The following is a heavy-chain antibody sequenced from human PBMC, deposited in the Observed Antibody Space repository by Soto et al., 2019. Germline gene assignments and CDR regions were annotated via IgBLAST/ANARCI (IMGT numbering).Heavy chain of an antibody. CDR2: ISYDGSNK. CDR3: ANLITGTTRYDDGIDV. J-gene: IGHJ6*02. V-gene: IGHV3-30*18. CDR1: GFTFSSYS. Sequence: QVQLVESGGGVVQPGRSLRLSCAASGFTFSSYSMHWVRQAPGKGLEWVAVISYDGSNKYYADSVKGRVTISRDNSKNRLYLQMNGLRAEDTAGYYCANLITGTTRYDDGIDVWGQGTTVTVSS. D-gene: IGHD1-20*01.